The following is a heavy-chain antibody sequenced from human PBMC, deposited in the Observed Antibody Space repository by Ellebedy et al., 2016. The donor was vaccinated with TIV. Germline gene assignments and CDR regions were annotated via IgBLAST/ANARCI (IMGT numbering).Heavy chain of an antibody. CDR2: IKQDGGEK. CDR1: GFTLTNYG. V-gene: IGHV3-7*01. Sequence: GESLKISXAASGFTLTNYGMSWVRQAPGKGLEWVANIKQDGGEKYYVDSVKGRFTISRDNANNSLYLQMNSLRAEDTAVYYCARDHHYGGNSDAWGQGTLVTVSS. J-gene: IGHJ5*02. CDR3: ARDHHYGGNSDA. D-gene: IGHD4-23*01.